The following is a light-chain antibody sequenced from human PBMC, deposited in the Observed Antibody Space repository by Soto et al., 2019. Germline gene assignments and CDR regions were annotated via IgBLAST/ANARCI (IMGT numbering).Light chain of an antibody. CDR1: QSISTW. V-gene: IGKV1-5*01. CDR3: QQYKTYWT. J-gene: IGKJ1*01. CDR2: DVS. Sequence: DIQMTQSPSTLSASAGDRVTITCRASQSISTWLAWYQQKPGKAPKALIYDVSSLESGVPSRFSGSGSGTEFTLTISSLQPDDSATYYCQQYKTYWTFGQGTKVDIK.